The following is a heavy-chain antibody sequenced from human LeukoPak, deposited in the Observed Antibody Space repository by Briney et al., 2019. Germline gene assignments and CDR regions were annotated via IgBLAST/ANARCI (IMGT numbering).Heavy chain of an antibody. CDR2: ISWNSGSI. D-gene: IGHD6-19*01. Sequence: GRSLRLSCAASGFTFDDYAMHWVRQAPGKGLEWVSGISWNSGSIGYADSVKGRFTISRDNAKNSLYLQMNSLRAEDTALYYCAKAPPYSSGWYFDYWGQGTLVTVSS. J-gene: IGHJ4*02. CDR1: GFTFDDYA. V-gene: IGHV3-9*01. CDR3: AKAPPYSSGWYFDY.